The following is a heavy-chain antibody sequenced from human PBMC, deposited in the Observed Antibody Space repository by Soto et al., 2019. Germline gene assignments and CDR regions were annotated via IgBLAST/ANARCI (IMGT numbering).Heavy chain of an antibody. CDR1: GYTFTSYG. CDR3: ARVDYDFWSGYYSHAFDI. CDR2: ISAYNGNT. Sequence: ASVKVSCKASGYTFTSYGISWVRRAPGQGLEWMGWISAYNGNTNYAQKLQGRVTMTTDTSTSTAYMELRSLRSDDTAVYYCARVDYDFWSGYYSHAFDIWGRGTMVTVSS. D-gene: IGHD3-3*01. J-gene: IGHJ3*02. V-gene: IGHV1-18*01.